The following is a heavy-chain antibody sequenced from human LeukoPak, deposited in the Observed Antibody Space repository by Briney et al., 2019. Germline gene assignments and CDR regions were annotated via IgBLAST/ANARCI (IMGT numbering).Heavy chain of an antibody. CDR3: ARSWGYDFWSGNLIDY. V-gene: IGHV4-39*07. CDR1: GGSISSTSHY. CDR2: IYYSGST. J-gene: IGHJ4*02. Sequence: SETLSLTCTVSGGSISSTSHYWGWIRQPPGKGLEWIGSIYYSGSTYYNPSLQSRVTISVDTSKNQFSLKLSSVTAADTAVYYCARSWGYDFWSGNLIDYWGQGTLVTVSS. D-gene: IGHD3-3*01.